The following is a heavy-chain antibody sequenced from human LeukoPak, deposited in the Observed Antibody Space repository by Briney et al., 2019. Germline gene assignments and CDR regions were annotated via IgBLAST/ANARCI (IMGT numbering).Heavy chain of an antibody. J-gene: IGHJ6*02. CDR1: GFAFSSDG. CDR2: IRDDGSNK. D-gene: IGHD5-12*01. Sequence: AGGSLRLSCAPSGFAFSSDGVHWVREAPGKGLEWVAFIRDDGSNKYYADSVKGRFTISRDNSKNTLYLQMNSLRAEDTAVYYCAKDTLSRYDYRLYYYYGMDVWGQGTTVTVSS. CDR3: AKDTLSRYDYRLYYYYGMDV. V-gene: IGHV3-30*02.